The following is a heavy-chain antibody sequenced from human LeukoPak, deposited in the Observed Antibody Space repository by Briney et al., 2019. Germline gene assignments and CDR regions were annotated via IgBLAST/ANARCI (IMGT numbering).Heavy chain of an antibody. D-gene: IGHD5-18*01. CDR1: GGTLSSYA. J-gene: IGHJ4*02. CDR2: IIPIFGTA. Sequence: ASVKVSCKASGGTLSSYAISWVRQAPGQGLEWMGGIIPIFGTANYAQKFQGRVTITADESTSTAYMELSSLRSEDTAVYYCASRGSTAMVTYYFDYWGQGTLVTVSS. V-gene: IGHV1-69*13. CDR3: ASRGSTAMVTYYFDY.